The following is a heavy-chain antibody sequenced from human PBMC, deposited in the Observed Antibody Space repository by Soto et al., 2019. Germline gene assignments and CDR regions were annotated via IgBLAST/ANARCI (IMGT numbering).Heavy chain of an antibody. CDR3: ARGGYCGGDCYFDY. CDR1: GGTFSSYA. V-gene: IGHV1-69*12. Sequence: QVQLVQSGAEVKKPGSSVQVSCMASGGTFSSYAISWVRQAPGQGLEWMGGIIPIFGTANYAQKFQGRVTITADESTSTAYMELSSLRSQDTAVYYCARGGYCGGDCYFDYWGQGTLVTVSS. CDR2: IIPIFGTA. D-gene: IGHD2-21*02. J-gene: IGHJ4*02.